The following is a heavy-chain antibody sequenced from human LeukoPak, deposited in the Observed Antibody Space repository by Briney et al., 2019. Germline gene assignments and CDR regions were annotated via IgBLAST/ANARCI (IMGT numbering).Heavy chain of an antibody. CDR1: GFTFSSYG. J-gene: IGHJ4*02. Sequence: GGSLRLSCAASGFTFSSYGMHWVRQAPGKGLEWVAVIWYDGSNKYYADSVKGRFTISRDNSKNTLYLQMNSLRAEDTAVYYCARGPLAARIFDWGQGTLVTVSS. CDR3: ARGPLAARIFD. CDR2: IWYDGSNK. D-gene: IGHD6-6*01. V-gene: IGHV3-33*01.